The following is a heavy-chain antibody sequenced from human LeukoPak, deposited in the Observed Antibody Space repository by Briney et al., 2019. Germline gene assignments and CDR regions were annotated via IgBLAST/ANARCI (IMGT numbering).Heavy chain of an antibody. D-gene: IGHD3-9*01. CDR3: ARETTIPPYYFDY. J-gene: IGHJ4*02. CDR1: GYTFTTYD. V-gene: IGHV1-8*01. Sequence: ASVKVSCKASGYTFTTYDINWVRRATGQGLEWMGWMNPNSGNTGYAQKFQGRVTMTRDTSISTAYMELSSLRSEDTAVYYCARETTIPPYYFDYWGLGTPVIVSS. CDR2: MNPNSGNT.